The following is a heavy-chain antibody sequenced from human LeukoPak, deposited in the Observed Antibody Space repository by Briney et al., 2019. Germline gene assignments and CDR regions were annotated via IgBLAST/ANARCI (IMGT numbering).Heavy chain of an antibody. CDR1: GFTFSNFW. CDR2: ISSSSSYI. D-gene: IGHD1-1*01. Sequence: GGSLRLSCAASGFTFSNFWMNWVRQAPGKGLEWVSSISSSSSYIYYADSVKGRFTISRDNAKNSLYLQMNSLRAEDTAVYYCARDARNDGYFDYWGQGTLVTVSS. J-gene: IGHJ4*02. CDR3: ARDARNDGYFDY. V-gene: IGHV3-21*01.